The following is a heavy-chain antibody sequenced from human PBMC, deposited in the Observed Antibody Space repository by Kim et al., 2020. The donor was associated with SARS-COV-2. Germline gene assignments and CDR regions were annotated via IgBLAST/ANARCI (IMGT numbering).Heavy chain of an antibody. D-gene: IGHD3-10*01. Sequence: SETLSLTCTVSGGSISSADYYWSWIRQHPGKGLEWIGCINYSGTTYYNPSLKSRVSISSDMSENQFSLNVTSVTAADTAIYYCARDRQGVIVIRGSSYLYYYGMDVWGQGTTVTVSS. CDR3: ARDRQGVIVIRGSSYLYYYGMDV. CDR1: GGSISSADYY. J-gene: IGHJ6*02. V-gene: IGHV4-31*03. CDR2: INYSGTT.